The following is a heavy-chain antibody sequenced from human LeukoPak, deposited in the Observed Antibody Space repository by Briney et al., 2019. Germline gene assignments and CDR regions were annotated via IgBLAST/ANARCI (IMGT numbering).Heavy chain of an antibody. CDR1: GFNFRSYA. Sequence: GGSLRLSCAASGFNFRSYALSWVRKAPGKGLEWVSSIINSGDFKHYADSVKGRFTISRDNSRNTLYLQMNRLRAEDTAFYYCAKDSESSSWYTPFDDWGQGTLVTVSS. V-gene: IGHV3-23*01. CDR3: AKDSESSSWYTPFDD. D-gene: IGHD2-2*01. CDR2: IINSGDFK. J-gene: IGHJ4*02.